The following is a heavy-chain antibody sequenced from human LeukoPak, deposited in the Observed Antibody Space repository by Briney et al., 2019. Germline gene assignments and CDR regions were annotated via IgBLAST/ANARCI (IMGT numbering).Heavy chain of an antibody. CDR3: ARALGFWSGSDY. Sequence: SETLSLTCTVSGGSISSGDYYWSWIRQPPGKGLEWIGDIYYSGSTYYNPSLKSRVTISVDTSKNQFSLKLSSVTAADTAVYYCARALGFWSGSDYWGQGTLVTVSS. V-gene: IGHV4-30-4*08. J-gene: IGHJ4*02. CDR1: GGSISSGDYY. CDR2: IYYSGST. D-gene: IGHD3-3*01.